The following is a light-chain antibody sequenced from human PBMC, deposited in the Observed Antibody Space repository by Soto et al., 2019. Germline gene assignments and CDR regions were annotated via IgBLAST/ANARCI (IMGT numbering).Light chain of an antibody. CDR1: SSDIGTYDY. J-gene: IGLJ2*01. CDR2: EVT. CDR3: SSYTTTTTTVV. V-gene: IGLV2-14*01. Sequence: QSALTQPASVSGSPGQSITISCTGTSSDIGTYDYVSWYQHHPGKAPKLMIYEVTNRPSGVSDRFSGSKSGNTASLTISGLLAEDEADYYCSSYTTTTTTVVFGGGTKLTVL.